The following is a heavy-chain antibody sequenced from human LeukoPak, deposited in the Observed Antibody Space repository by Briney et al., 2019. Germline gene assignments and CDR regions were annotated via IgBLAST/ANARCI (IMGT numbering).Heavy chain of an antibody. CDR1: GYTFSNHE. D-gene: IGHD6-19*01. J-gene: IGHJ4*02. CDR3: ARVSGSGWHFDY. V-gene: IGHV3-48*03. Sequence: GGSLRLSCAPSGYTFSNHEMNWVRQAPGEGREWGSFISSSGVLIYYADSVKGRFAISRDNAKNSLYLQMNSLRVEDTAVYYCARVSGSGWHFDYWGQGSLVTVSS. CDR2: ISSSGVLI.